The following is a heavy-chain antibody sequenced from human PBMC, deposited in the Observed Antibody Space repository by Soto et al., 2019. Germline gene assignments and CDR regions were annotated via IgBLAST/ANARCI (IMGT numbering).Heavy chain of an antibody. CDR1: GGTFSSYA. D-gene: IGHD2-15*01. CDR2: IIPIFGTA. Sequence: QVQLVQSGVEVKKPGSSVKVSCKASGGTFSSYAISWVRQAPGQGLEWMGGIIPIFGTANYAQKFQGRVTITADESTSTAYMELSSLRSEDTAVYYCARVVTVVKSFHYWYFDLWGRGTLVTVSS. CDR3: ARVVTVVKSFHYWYFDL. J-gene: IGHJ2*01. V-gene: IGHV1-69*12.